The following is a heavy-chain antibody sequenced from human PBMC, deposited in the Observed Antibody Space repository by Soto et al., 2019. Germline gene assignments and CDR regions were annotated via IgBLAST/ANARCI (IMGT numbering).Heavy chain of an antibody. CDR3: ARDLSVDYDFWSGYPRHYYYYGMDV. V-gene: IGHV1-3*01. Sequence: ASVKVSCKASGYTFTSYAMHWARQAPGQRLEWMGWINAGNGNTKYSQKFQGRVTITRDTSASTAYMELSSLRSEDTAVYYCARDLSVDYDFWSGYPRHYYYYGMDVWGQGTTVTVS. CDR1: GYTFTSYA. D-gene: IGHD3-3*01. J-gene: IGHJ6*02. CDR2: INAGNGNT.